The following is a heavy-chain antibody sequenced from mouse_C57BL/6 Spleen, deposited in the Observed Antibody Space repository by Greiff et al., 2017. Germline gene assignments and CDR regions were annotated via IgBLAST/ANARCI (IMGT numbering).Heavy chain of an antibody. V-gene: IGHV1-42*01. CDR3: ARWGGNYFDY. Sequence: EVQVVESGPELVKPGASVKISCKASGYSFTGYYMNWVKQSPEKSLEWIGEINPSTGGTTYNQKFKAKATLTVDKSSSTAYMQLKSLTSEDSAVYYCARWGGNYFDYWGQGTTLTVSS. J-gene: IGHJ2*01. D-gene: IGHD1-1*02. CDR2: INPSTGGT. CDR1: GYSFTGYY.